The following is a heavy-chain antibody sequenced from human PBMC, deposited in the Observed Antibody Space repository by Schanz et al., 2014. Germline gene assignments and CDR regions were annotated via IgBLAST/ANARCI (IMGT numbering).Heavy chain of an antibody. Sequence: DVQLVESGGGLVKPGGSLRLSCAASGFTFSTYTMNWVRQAPGKGLEWVSSISSSSTYIYYTDSLKGRFTISRDNAKNSLYLQMNSLRAEDTAMYYCARVLRGVLPATLGDAFDIWGRGTMVTISS. CDR1: GFTFSTYT. CDR2: ISSSSTYI. J-gene: IGHJ3*02. D-gene: IGHD2-15*01. CDR3: ARVLRGVLPATLGDAFDI. V-gene: IGHV3-21*02.